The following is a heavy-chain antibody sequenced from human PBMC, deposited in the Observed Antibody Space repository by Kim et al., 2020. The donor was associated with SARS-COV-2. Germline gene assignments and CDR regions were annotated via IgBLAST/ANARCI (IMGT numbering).Heavy chain of an antibody. CDR3: ARDLNSSGWSGGSGY. V-gene: IGHV3-21*01. CDR1: GFTFSDYS. Sequence: GGSLRLSCAVSGFTFSDYSMNWVRQAPGKGLEWVSSISSGSSYIYYADSVKGRFTISRDNAKNSLYLQMNSLRAEDTAVYYCARDLNSSGWSGGSGYWG. CDR2: ISSGSSYI. J-gene: IGHJ4*01. D-gene: IGHD6-19*01.